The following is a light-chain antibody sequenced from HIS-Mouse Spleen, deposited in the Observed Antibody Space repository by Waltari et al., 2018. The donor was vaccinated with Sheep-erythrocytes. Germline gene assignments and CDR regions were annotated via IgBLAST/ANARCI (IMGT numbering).Light chain of an antibody. Sequence: DIQMTQSPSSLSASVGDRVTITCQASKAISNHLNLYQQEPEKAPKLRIYDASNLETGVPSRFSGSGSGTDFTFTISSLQPEDIATYYCQQYDNLPYTFGQGTKLEIK. J-gene: IGKJ2*01. CDR1: KAISNH. CDR3: QQYDNLPYT. V-gene: IGKV1-33*01. CDR2: DAS.